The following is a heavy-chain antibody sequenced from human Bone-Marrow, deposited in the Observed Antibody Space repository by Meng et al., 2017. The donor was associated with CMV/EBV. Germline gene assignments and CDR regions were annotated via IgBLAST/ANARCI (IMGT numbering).Heavy chain of an antibody. Sequence: ASEFTFSSYDMIWVRQAPGKGLEWVSIISGSGGSTYYADFVKGRFTISRDNSKNTLYLQMNSLRAEDTAVYYCAKCSGGYAATLDCWGQGTLVTVSS. J-gene: IGHJ4*02. V-gene: IGHV3-23*01. CDR3: AKCSGGYAATLDC. D-gene: IGHD5-12*01. CDR1: EFTFSSYD. CDR2: ISGSGGST.